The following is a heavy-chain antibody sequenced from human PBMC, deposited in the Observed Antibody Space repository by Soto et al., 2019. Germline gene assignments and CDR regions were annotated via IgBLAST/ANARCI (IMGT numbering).Heavy chain of an antibody. D-gene: IGHD6-19*01. V-gene: IGHV3-30*18. J-gene: IGHJ3*02. CDR1: GFTFSDYG. CDR2: ISYEGSNK. CDR3: AKGWPGYSSGWFAFDI. Sequence: VGSLRLSCAASGFTFSDYGMHWVRQAPGKGLEWVAVISYEGSNKYYADSVKGRFTTSRDNSKNTVYLHMNSLTAEDTAVYYCAKGWPGYSSGWFAFDIWGQGTMVTVSS.